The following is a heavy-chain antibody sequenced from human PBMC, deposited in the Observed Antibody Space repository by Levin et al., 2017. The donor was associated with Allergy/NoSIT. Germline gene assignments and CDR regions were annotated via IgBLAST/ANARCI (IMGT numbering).Heavy chain of an antibody. D-gene: IGHD4-23*01. V-gene: IGHV4-61*01. Sequence: SETLSLTCTVSGGSVSSGSYYWSWIRQPPGKGLEWIGYIYYSGSTNYNPSLKSRVTISVDTSKNQFSLKLSSVTAADTAVYYCARDRYGGNSDYWGQGTLVTVSS. J-gene: IGHJ4*02. CDR3: ARDRYGGNSDY. CDR2: IYYSGST. CDR1: GGSVSSGSYY.